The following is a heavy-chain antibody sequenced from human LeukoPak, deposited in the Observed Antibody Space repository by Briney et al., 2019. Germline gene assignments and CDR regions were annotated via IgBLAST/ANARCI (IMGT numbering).Heavy chain of an antibody. D-gene: IGHD5-18*01. CDR1: GFTFGSYG. CDR2: ISYDGSNK. CDR3: AKIDTAMVKGPSYYYGMDV. J-gene: IGHJ6*02. Sequence: GGSLRLSCAASGFTFGSYGMHWVRQAPGKGLEWVAVISYDGSNKYYADSVKGRFTIPRDNSKNTLYLQMNSLRAEDTAVYYCAKIDTAMVKGPSYYYGMDVWGQGTTVTVSS. V-gene: IGHV3-30*18.